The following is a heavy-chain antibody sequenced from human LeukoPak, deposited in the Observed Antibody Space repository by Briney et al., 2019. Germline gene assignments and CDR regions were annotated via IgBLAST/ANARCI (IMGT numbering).Heavy chain of an antibody. CDR2: IWYDGSNK. CDR1: GFTFSNYG. V-gene: IGHV3-33*06. Sequence: GGSLRLSCAASGFTFSNYGMHWVRQAPGKGLEWVAVIWYDGSNKYYADSVKGRFTISRGNSKNTLYLQMKSLRAEDTAVYYCAKDRDTAMEIDYWGQGTLVTVSS. D-gene: IGHD5-18*01. CDR3: AKDRDTAMEIDY. J-gene: IGHJ4*02.